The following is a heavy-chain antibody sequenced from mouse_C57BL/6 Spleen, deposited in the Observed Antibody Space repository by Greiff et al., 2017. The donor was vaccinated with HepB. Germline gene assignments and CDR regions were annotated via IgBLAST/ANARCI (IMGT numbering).Heavy chain of an antibody. J-gene: IGHJ4*01. Sequence: VQLQESGPGLVAPSQSLSITCTVSGFSLTSYAISWVRQPPGKGLEWLGVIWTGGGTNYNSALKSRLSISKDNSKSQVFLKMNSLQTDDTARYYCARIHGNYRDRAMDYWGQGTSVTVSS. D-gene: IGHD2-1*01. CDR1: GFSLTSYA. CDR2: IWTGGGT. V-gene: IGHV2-9-1*01. CDR3: ARIHGNYRDRAMDY.